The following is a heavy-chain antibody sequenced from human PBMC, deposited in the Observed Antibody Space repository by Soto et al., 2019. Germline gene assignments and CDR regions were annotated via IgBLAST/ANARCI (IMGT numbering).Heavy chain of an antibody. D-gene: IGHD1-7*01. Sequence: EVQLVESGGGLVKPGGSLRLSCAASGFSFSSDSMGWVRQAPGKGLEWVSSISSSGSFKNYADSVKGRFTISRDNAKNSLYLLLSGLKEEDTAVYYYARDPPTGTTLEWADSWGQGTLVTVSS. V-gene: IGHV3-21*01. J-gene: IGHJ4*02. CDR1: GFSFSSDS. CDR3: ARDPPTGTTLEWADS. CDR2: ISSSGSFK.